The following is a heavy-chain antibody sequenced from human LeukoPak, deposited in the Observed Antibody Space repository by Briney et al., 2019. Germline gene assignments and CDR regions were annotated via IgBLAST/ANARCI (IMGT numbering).Heavy chain of an antibody. CDR3: ARYGRGPNDY. CDR1: GFTFSSYS. D-gene: IGHD3-16*01. CDR2: ISNSSSTI. J-gene: IGHJ4*02. Sequence: GGSLRLSCAASGFTFSSYSMNWVRQAPGKGLEWVSYISNSSSTIYYADSVKGRFTISRDNAKNSLYLQMNSLRAEDTAVYYCARYGRGPNDYWGQGTLVTVSS. V-gene: IGHV3-48*01.